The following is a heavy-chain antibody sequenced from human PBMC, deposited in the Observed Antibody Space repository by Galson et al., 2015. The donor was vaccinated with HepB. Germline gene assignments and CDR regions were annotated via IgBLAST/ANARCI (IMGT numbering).Heavy chain of an antibody. CDR2: ISSSGSTI. D-gene: IGHD5-12*01. J-gene: IGHJ4*02. CDR3: ARDRREYSGYDGFDY. Sequence: SLGLSCAASGFTFSDYHMSWIRQAPGKGLEWVSYISSSGSTIYYADSVKGRFTISRDNAKNSLYLQMNSLRAEDTAVYYCARDRREYSGYDGFDYWGQGTLVTVSS. V-gene: IGHV3-11*01. CDR1: GFTFSDYH.